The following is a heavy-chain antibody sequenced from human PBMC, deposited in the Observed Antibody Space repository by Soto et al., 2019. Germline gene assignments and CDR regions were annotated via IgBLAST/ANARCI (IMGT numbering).Heavy chain of an antibody. J-gene: IGHJ4*02. Sequence: PGGSLRLSCAASGFTFSSYTMSWIRQAPGKGLEWVSAISGSADSTYYEDSVEGRFTISRDNSKNTVYLQMNSLRDEDTAVYYCSPGPFFDFWGQGTLVTVSS. CDR1: GFTFSSYT. D-gene: IGHD2-8*02. CDR2: ISGSADST. CDR3: SPGPFFDF. V-gene: IGHV3-23*01.